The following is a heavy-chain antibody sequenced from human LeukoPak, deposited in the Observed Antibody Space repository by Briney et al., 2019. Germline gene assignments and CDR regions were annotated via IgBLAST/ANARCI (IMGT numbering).Heavy chain of an antibody. J-gene: IGHJ4*02. CDR2: ISGSGGST. D-gene: IGHD6-6*01. V-gene: IGHV3-23*01. CDR1: GFTFSSYA. CDR3: AKGPPMYSSSSRLPSY. Sequence: GGSLRLSCAASGFTFSSYAMSWVRQAPGKGLEWVSAISGSGGSTYYADSVKGRFTISRDNSKNTLYLQMNSLRAEDTAVYYCAKGPPMYSSSSRLPSYWGQGTLVTVSS.